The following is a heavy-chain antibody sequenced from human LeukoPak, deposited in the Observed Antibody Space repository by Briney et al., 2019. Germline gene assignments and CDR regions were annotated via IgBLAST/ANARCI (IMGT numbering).Heavy chain of an antibody. CDR2: INNDGKLV. Sequence: GGSLRLSCSASGFIFRNFWMRWVRQAPGKGPVWVSRINNDGKLVTYADSVKGRFTISRDSAKDTVFLQMNSLRVEDTALYYCVRGLGDVWGKGTLVTVSS. CDR1: GFIFRNFW. D-gene: IGHD4-11*01. CDR3: VRGLGDV. V-gene: IGHV3-74*01. J-gene: IGHJ6*04.